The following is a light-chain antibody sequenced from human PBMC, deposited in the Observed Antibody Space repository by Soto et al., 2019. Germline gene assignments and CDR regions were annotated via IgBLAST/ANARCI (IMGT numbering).Light chain of an antibody. Sequence: AIQMTQSPSSLSASVGDRVTITCRASQGIANDLGWYQQKPGKAPKLLIYATSSLQSGVPSRFSGSRSGTDFTLPISSLQAEDFATYYCLQDYNFPWTFGQGTKVEIK. J-gene: IGKJ1*01. V-gene: IGKV1-6*01. CDR3: LQDYNFPWT. CDR2: ATS. CDR1: QGIAND.